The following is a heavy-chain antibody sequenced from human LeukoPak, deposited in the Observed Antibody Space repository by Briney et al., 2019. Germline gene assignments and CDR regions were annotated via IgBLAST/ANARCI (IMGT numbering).Heavy chain of an antibody. J-gene: IGHJ4*02. CDR1: GYTFTSYG. CDR2: INPNSGGT. V-gene: IGHV1-2*06. D-gene: IGHD6-19*01. Sequence: ASVKVSCKASGYTFTSYGISWVRQAPRQGLEWMGRINPNSGGTNYAQKFQGRVTMTRDTSISTAYMELSRLRSDDTAVYYCARDTGYSSGWYYFDYWGQGTLVTVSS. CDR3: ARDTGYSSGWYYFDY.